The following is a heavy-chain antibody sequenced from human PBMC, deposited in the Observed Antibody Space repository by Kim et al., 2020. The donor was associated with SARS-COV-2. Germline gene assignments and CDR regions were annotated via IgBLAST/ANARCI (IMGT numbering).Heavy chain of an antibody. CDR3: ARDRLTAMVPRGIFDS. J-gene: IGHJ4*02. Sequence: SVKVSCKASGGTFSSYAISWVRQAPGQGLEWMGGIIPIFGTANYAQKFQGRVTITADESTSTAYMERSSLRSEDTAVYYCARDRLTAMVPRGIFDSWGQGTLGTASS. V-gene: IGHV1-69*13. D-gene: IGHD5-18*01. CDR2: IIPIFGTA. CDR1: GGTFSSYA.